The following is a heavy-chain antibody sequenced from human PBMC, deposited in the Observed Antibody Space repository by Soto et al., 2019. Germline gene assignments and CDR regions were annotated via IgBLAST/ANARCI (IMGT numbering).Heavy chain of an antibody. D-gene: IGHD2-2*01. V-gene: IGHV3-53*01. J-gene: IGHJ2*01. CDR1: GFTVSSDN. Sequence: EVQLVESGGGLIQPGGSLRLSCAASGFTVSSDNMSWVRQAPGKGLQWVSVIYSGGNTYFTDSVKDRFTISRDNSKNTVYLPMSSLRAEDTAVYYCATVSIAGCSNTSCLNWYFNLWGRGTLVTVSS. CDR2: IYSGGNT. CDR3: ATVSIAGCSNTSCLNWYFNL.